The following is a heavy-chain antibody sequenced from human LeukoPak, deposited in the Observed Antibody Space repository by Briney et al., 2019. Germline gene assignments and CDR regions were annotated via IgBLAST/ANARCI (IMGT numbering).Heavy chain of an antibody. CDR2: ISWDGDRT. CDR3: ARGYGRYSNSAPSDY. CDR1: GFTFDDYA. Sequence: GGSLRLSCAASGFTFDDYAMGWVRQAPGKGLEWVSGISWDGDRTAYADSVTGRFTISRDNAKMYLQMNSLRAEDTALYYCARGYGRYSNSAPSDYWGQGTLVTVSS. V-gene: IGHV3-20*04. J-gene: IGHJ4*02. D-gene: IGHD6-6*01.